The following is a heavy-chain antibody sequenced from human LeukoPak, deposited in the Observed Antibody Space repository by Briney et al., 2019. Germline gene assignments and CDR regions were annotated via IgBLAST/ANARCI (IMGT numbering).Heavy chain of an antibody. Sequence: GESLKISCQGSGYSFTNYRLGWVRQMPGKGLEWMGIINPADSDTRYSPSFRGQVTISADKSISTAYLQWSSLKASDTAIYFCAGSIRAYSFFDLWGRGTLVTVSS. CDR1: GYSFTNYR. V-gene: IGHV5-51*01. CDR3: AGSIRAYSFFDL. CDR2: INPADSDT. J-gene: IGHJ2*01. D-gene: IGHD2-15*01.